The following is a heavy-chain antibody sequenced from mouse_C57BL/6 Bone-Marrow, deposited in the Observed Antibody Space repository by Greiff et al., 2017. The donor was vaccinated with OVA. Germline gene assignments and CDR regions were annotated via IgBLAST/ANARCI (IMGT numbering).Heavy chain of an antibody. Sequence: VHVKQSGAELVRPGASVKLSCTASGINFKDDYMHWVKQRPEQGLEWIGWIDPENGDTEYASKFQGKATITVDTSSNTAYLQLSSLTSEDTAVYYCDGYYYWGQGTTLTVSS. J-gene: IGHJ2*01. V-gene: IGHV14-4*01. CDR3: DGYYY. CDR1: GINFKDDY. CDR2: IDPENGDT. D-gene: IGHD2-3*01.